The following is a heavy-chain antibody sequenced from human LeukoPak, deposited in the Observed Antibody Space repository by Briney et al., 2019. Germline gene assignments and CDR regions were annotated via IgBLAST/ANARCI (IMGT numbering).Heavy chain of an antibody. D-gene: IGHD1/OR15-1a*01. CDR1: GGSMSSYS. CDR3: ARDRTSGGGLDY. Sequence: PSETLTLTCTVSGGSMSSYSRSWIRQPPGEGLEWIGFIYYSGSTNYNPSLKSRVTISVDTSKNQFSLKVNSVTAADTAVYYCARDRTSGGGLDYWAQGTLVTVSS. V-gene: IGHV4-59*12. J-gene: IGHJ4*02. CDR2: IYYSGST.